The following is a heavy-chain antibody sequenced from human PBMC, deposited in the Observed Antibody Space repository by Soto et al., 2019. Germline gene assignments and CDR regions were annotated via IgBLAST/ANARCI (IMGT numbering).Heavy chain of an antibody. V-gene: IGHV3-23*01. D-gene: IGHD3-10*01. J-gene: IGHJ3*02. Sequence: PGGSLRLSCAASGFTFSTYAMTWVRQAPGKGLEWVSAISGSAGSTYYADSVKGRFTISRDNSKNTLFLQMNSLRAEDTALYSCAKVKGGSGSYYTQTSDFDIWGQGTMVTVSS. CDR2: ISGSAGST. CDR3: AKVKGGSGSYYTQTSDFDI. CDR1: GFTFSTYA.